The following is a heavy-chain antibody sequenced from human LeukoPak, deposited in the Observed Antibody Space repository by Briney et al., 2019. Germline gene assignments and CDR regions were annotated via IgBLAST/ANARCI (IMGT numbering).Heavy chain of an antibody. CDR3: ARDHYDGYNDY. CDR2: IKQDGSEK. Sequence: GGSLRLSCAASGFTISSYWMTWVRQAPGKGLEWVANIKQDGSEKYYVDSVKGRFTISRDNAKNSLYLQMNSLRAEDTAVYYCARDHYDGYNDYWGQGTLVTVSS. V-gene: IGHV3-7*01. D-gene: IGHD5-24*01. J-gene: IGHJ4*02. CDR1: GFTISSYW.